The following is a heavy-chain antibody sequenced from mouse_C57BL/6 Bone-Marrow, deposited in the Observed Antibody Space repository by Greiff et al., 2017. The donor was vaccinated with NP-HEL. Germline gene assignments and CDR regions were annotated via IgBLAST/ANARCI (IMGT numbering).Heavy chain of an antibody. CDR1: GYTFTDYY. Sequence: QVQLKQSGPELVKPGASVKISCKASGYTFTDYYINWVKQRPGQGLEWIGWIFPGSGSTYYNEKFKGKATLTVDKSSSTAYMLLSSLTSEDSAVYFCARSAYYSNYRVFDYWGQGTTLTVSS. J-gene: IGHJ2*01. CDR2: IFPGSGST. CDR3: ARSAYYSNYRVFDY. V-gene: IGHV1-75*01. D-gene: IGHD2-5*01.